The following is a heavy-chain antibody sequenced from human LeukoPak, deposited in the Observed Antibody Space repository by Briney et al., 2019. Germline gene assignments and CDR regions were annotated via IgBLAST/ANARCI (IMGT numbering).Heavy chain of an antibody. CDR2: ISGSGGST. D-gene: IGHD3-3*01. CDR3: ARGPPISYYDFWSGYYLKLDY. V-gene: IGHV3-23*01. CDR1: GFTFSSYG. J-gene: IGHJ4*02. Sequence: PGGSLRLSCAASGFTFSSYGMSWVRQAPGKGLEWVSAISGSGGSTYYADSVKGRFTISRDNSKNSLYLQMNSLRAEDTAVYYCARGPPISYYDFWSGYYLKLDYWGQGTLVTVSS.